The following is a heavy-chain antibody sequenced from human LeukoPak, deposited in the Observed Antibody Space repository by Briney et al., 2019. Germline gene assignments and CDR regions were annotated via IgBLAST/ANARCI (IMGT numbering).Heavy chain of an antibody. CDR1: GYTFTSYH. Sequence: EASVKVSCKASGYTFTSYHMHWVRQAPGQGLEWMGIINPSGGSTNYAQRFRGRVTMTRDMSTGTVYMELSSLTSDDTALYYCARVGYCSGDRCYLHFDYWGQGTLVTVSS. CDR3: ARVGYCSGDRCYLHFDY. V-gene: IGHV1-46*01. D-gene: IGHD2-15*01. J-gene: IGHJ4*02. CDR2: INPSGGST.